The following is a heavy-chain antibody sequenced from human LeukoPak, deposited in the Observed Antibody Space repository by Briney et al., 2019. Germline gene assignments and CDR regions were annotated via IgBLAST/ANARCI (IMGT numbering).Heavy chain of an antibody. Sequence: SVKVSCKASGGTFSNYAIIWVRQAPGQGLEWMGRIIPMFGTTNYAQKFQGRVTITTDESTSTAYMEVSSLRIEDTAVYYCASVTVTTWAPDGHMDVWGKGTTVTVSS. CDR1: GGTFSNYA. J-gene: IGHJ6*03. V-gene: IGHV1-69*05. D-gene: IGHD4-11*01. CDR2: IIPMFGTT. CDR3: ASVTVTTWAPDGHMDV.